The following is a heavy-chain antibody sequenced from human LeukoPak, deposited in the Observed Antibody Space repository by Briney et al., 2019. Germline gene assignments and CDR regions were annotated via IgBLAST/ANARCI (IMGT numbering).Heavy chain of an antibody. CDR3: ARVRGSSGSYEYYHYMDV. V-gene: IGHV4-4*07. D-gene: IGHD1-26*01. CDR1: GGSISYFY. Sequence: PSETLSLTCTVSGGSISYFYWSWIRQPAGKGLEWSGRIYTSGSTNYNHSLKSRVTMSVDTSKKQFSLKLSSVTATDTAVYYCARVRGSSGSYEYYHYMDVWGKGTTVTISS. J-gene: IGHJ6*03. CDR2: IYTSGST.